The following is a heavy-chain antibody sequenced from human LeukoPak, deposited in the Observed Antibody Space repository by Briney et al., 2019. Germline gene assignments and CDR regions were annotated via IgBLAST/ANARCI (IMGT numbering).Heavy chain of an antibody. Sequence: ASVKVSCKVSGYTLTELSMHWVRQAPGKGLEWMGGFDPEDGETIYAQKFQGRVTMIEDTSTDTAYMELSSLRSEDTAVYYCATGQWLVREYFQHWGQGTLVTVSS. V-gene: IGHV1-24*01. J-gene: IGHJ1*01. CDR1: GYTLTELS. CDR3: ATGQWLVREYFQH. CDR2: FDPEDGET. D-gene: IGHD6-19*01.